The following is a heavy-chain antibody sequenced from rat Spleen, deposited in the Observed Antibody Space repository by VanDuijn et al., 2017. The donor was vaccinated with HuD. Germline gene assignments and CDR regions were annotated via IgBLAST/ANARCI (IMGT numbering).Heavy chain of an antibody. CDR2: ISSDGGRN. J-gene: IGHJ2*01. D-gene: IGHD1-11*01. Sequence: EVQLVESGGGLVQPGRSLKLSCAASGFTFSDYYMAWVRQAPTKWLEWVATISSDGGRNFDRDSVKGRFTISRDNAKNTLYLQMNKLGSEDTAIYYCGRAATEGLDYWDQGVMVTVSS. CDR3: GRAATEGLDY. CDR1: GFTFSDYY. V-gene: IGHV5-29*01.